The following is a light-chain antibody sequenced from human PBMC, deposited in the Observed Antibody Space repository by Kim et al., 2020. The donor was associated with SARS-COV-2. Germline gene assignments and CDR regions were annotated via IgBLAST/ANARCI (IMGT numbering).Light chain of an antibody. V-gene: IGLV2-14*04. CDR1: SSDVGGYNY. Sequence: GQSITISCTGTSSDVGGYNYVSWYQQHPGKAPKLMIYDVSKRPSGVSNRFSGSKSGNTASLTISGLQAEDEAVYYCSSYTSSSTWVFGGGTKLTVL. J-gene: IGLJ3*02. CDR3: SSYTSSSTWV. CDR2: DVS.